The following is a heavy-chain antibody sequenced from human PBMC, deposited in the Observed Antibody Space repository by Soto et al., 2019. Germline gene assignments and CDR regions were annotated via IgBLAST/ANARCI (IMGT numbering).Heavy chain of an antibody. J-gene: IGHJ6*02. V-gene: IGHV4-39*01. CDR1: GGSISSSSYY. CDR3: ARLMTTGTYYGMDV. CDR2: IYYSGST. Sequence: PSETLSLTCTVSGGSISSSSYYWGWIRQPPGKGLEWIGSIYYSGSTYYNPSLKSRVTISVDTSKNQFSLKLSSVTAADTAVYYCARLMTTGTYYGMDVWGQGTTVTVSS. D-gene: IGHD4-17*01.